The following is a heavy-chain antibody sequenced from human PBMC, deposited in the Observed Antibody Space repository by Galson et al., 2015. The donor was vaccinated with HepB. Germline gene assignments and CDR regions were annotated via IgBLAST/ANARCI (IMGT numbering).Heavy chain of an antibody. CDR3: ARGYSSSWYSTSLDY. Sequence: SLRLSCAASGFTFSSYDMHWVRQATGKGLEWVSAIGTAGDTYYPGSVKGRFTISRENAKNSLYLQMNSLRAGDTAVYYCARGYSSSWYSTSLDYWGQGTLVTVSS. CDR2: IGTAGDT. D-gene: IGHD6-13*01. CDR1: GFTFSSYD. J-gene: IGHJ4*02. V-gene: IGHV3-13*01.